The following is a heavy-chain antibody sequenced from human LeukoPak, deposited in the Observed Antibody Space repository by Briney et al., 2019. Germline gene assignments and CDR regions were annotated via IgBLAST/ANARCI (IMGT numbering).Heavy chain of an antibody. D-gene: IGHD1-1*01. V-gene: IGHV3-7*05. CDR1: GFTFSNAW. CDR2: INQDESAK. Sequence: GGSLRLSCAASGFTFSNAWMGWVRQAPGKGLEWVANINQDESAKYYVDSVKGRFTISRDNAKNSQYLQMNSLRDEDTAVYFCGRVSGTTIYHYYYGMDVWGQGTTVTVSS. J-gene: IGHJ6*02. CDR3: GRVSGTTIYHYYYGMDV.